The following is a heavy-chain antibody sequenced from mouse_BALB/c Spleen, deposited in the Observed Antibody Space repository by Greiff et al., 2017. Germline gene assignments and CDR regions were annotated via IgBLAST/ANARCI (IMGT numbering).Heavy chain of an antibody. D-gene: IGHD4-1*01. Sequence: DVMLVESGGDLVKPGGSPKLSCAASGFTFSSYGMSWVRQTPDKRLEWVATISSGGSYTYYPDSVKGRFTISRDNAKNTLYLQMSSLKSEDTAMYYCARHGELGRGAWFAYWGQGTLVTVSA. J-gene: IGHJ3*01. CDR1: GFTFSSYG. V-gene: IGHV5-6*02. CDR3: ARHGELGRGAWFAY. CDR2: ISSGGSYT.